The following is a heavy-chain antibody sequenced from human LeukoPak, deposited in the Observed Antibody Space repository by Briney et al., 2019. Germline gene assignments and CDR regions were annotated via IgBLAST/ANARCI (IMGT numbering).Heavy chain of an antibody. J-gene: IGHJ6*02. Sequence: ASVEVSCTASGYTFTSYDINWVRQATGQGLEWMGWMNPNSGNTGYAQKFQGRVTMTRNTSISTAYMELSSLRSEDTAVYYCARVELTYYDILTGYYYGMDVWGQGTTVTVSS. CDR3: ARVELTYYDILTGYYYGMDV. V-gene: IGHV1-8*01. D-gene: IGHD3-9*01. CDR2: MNPNSGNT. CDR1: GYTFTSYD.